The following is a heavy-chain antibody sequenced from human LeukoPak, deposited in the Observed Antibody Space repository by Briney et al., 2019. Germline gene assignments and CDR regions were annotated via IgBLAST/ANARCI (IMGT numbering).Heavy chain of an antibody. CDR2: IKQDGSEK. D-gene: IGHD6-19*01. J-gene: IGHJ4*02. V-gene: IGHV3-7*01. CDR1: GFTFSSYW. Sequence: GGSLRLSCAASGFTFSSYWMSWVRQAPGKGLEWVANIKQDGSEKYYVDSVKGRFTISRDNAKNSLYLQMNSLRAEDTAVYYCARVAGGEWLANFDYWGQGTLVTVSS. CDR3: ARVAGGEWLANFDY.